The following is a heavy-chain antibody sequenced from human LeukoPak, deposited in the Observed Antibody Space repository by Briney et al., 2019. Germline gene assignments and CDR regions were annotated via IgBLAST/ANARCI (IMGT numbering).Heavy chain of an antibody. D-gene: IGHD3-3*01. CDR1: GFTFSSYG. Sequence: GGSLRLSCAASGFTFSSYGMHWVRQAPGKGLEWVSYIRYDGINEYYADSVRGRFTISRDISKKTLYLQMNSLRAEDTAVYYCAKDRGVFGVAYSLDYWGQGSLVTVSS. CDR3: AKDRGVFGVAYSLDY. V-gene: IGHV3-30*02. J-gene: IGHJ4*02. CDR2: IRYDGINE.